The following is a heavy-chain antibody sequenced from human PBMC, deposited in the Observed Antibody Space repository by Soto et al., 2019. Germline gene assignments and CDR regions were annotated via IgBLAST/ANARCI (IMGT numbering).Heavy chain of an antibody. J-gene: IGHJ6*02. CDR3: ERDTAGSGSYYYYGMDV. CDR2: MTSDGSST. Sequence: EVQLVESGGGLVQPGGSLRLSCAASGFTFSSYWMHWVRQAPGKGLLWVSRMTSDGSSTSYADSVKGRFTISRDNAKNTMYLQMNMLRAEDTAVDYCERDTAGSGSYYYYGMDVWGQGTTVTVSS. CDR1: GFTFSSYW. V-gene: IGHV3-74*01. D-gene: IGHD3-10*01.